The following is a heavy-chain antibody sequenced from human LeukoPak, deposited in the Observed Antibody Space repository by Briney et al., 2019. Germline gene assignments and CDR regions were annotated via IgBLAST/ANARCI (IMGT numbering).Heavy chain of an antibody. J-gene: IGHJ4*02. CDR1: GFTFSSYA. CDR3: AKRRYCSSTSCYTVGSPFDY. V-gene: IGHV3-23*01. Sequence: GGSLRLSCAASGFTFSSYAMSWVRQAPGKGLEWVSAISGSGGSTYYADSVKGRFTISRDNSKNTLYLQMNSLRAEDTAVYYCAKRRYCSSTSCYTVGSPFDYWAREPWSPSPQ. CDR2: ISGSGGST. D-gene: IGHD2-2*02.